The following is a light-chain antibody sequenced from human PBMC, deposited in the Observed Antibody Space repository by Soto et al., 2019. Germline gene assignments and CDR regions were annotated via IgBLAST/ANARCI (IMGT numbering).Light chain of an antibody. V-gene: IGLV1-51*01. J-gene: IGLJ3*02. CDR1: SSNIGINS. CDR2: DNN. CDR3: AAWDSFLSSGV. Sequence: QSVLTQPPSVSAAPGQKVTISCSGSSSNIGINSVSWYQQLPDAAPKLLIFDNNKRPSGIPDRFSASKSGASATLGITGLQAGDEAHYYCAAWDSFLSSGVFGGGTKLTVL.